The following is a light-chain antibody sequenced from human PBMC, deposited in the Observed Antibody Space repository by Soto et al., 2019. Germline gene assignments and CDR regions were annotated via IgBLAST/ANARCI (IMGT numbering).Light chain of an antibody. J-gene: IGKJ1*01. CDR3: QQYGSSPWT. V-gene: IGKV3-20*01. CDR2: GES. Sequence: EIALTQSQGTLSLSPGARATLSCRDSQTVTGNNLGWYQQKSGQAPKLLMYGESNRASGVPDRFSGSGSGTDFTLTISRLEPEDFAMYYCQQYGSSPWTFGQGTKVEVQ. CDR1: QTVTGNN.